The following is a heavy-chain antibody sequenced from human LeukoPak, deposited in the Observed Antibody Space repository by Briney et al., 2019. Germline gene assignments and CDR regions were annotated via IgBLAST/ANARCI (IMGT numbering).Heavy chain of an antibody. CDR2: ISSSGSTI. CDR1: RFTFSSYE. D-gene: IGHD3-3*01. J-gene: IGHJ6*03. V-gene: IGHV3-48*03. CDR3: ARDKEYYDFWSGYSRYMDV. Sequence: PGGSLRLSCAASRFTFSSYEMNWVRQAPGKGLEWVSYISSSGSTIYYADSVKGRFTISRDNAKSSLYLQMNSLRAEDTAVYYCARDKEYYDFWSGYSRYMDVWGKGTTVTVSS.